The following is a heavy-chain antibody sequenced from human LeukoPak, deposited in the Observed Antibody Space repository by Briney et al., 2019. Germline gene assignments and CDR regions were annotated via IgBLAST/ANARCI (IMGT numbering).Heavy chain of an antibody. V-gene: IGHV3-33*06. Sequence: PGGSLRLSCAASGFTFSSYGMHWVRQAPGKGLEWVAVIWYDGSNKYYADSVKGRFTISRDNSKDALYLQMNSLRAEDTAVYYCAKGAPLRAGYYMDVWGKGTTVTVSS. CDR3: AKGAPLRAGYYMDV. J-gene: IGHJ6*03. CDR2: IWYDGSNK. CDR1: GFTFSSYG.